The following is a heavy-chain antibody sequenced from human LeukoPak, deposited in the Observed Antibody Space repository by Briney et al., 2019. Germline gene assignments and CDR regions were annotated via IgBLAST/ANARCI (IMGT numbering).Heavy chain of an antibody. J-gene: IGHJ1*01. Sequence: ASVKVSCKASGGTFSSYAISWMRQAPGQGLEWMGGIIPIFGTANYAQKFQGRVTITTDESTSTAYMELSSLRSEDTAVYYCASADGYNFARAYFQHWGQGTLVTVSS. V-gene: IGHV1-69*05. CDR3: ASADGYNFARAYFQH. CDR2: IIPIFGTA. CDR1: GGTFSSYA. D-gene: IGHD5-24*01.